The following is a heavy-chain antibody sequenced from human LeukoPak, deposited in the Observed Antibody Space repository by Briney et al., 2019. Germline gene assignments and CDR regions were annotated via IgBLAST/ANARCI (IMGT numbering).Heavy chain of an antibody. Sequence: GGSLRLSCAASGFTFSSYGMHWVRQAPGKGLEWVAVIWYDGSNKYYADSVKGRFTISRDNSKNTLYLQMNSLRAEDTAVYYCARRFYGSGSYSYYYYYMDVWGKGTTVTVSS. CDR2: IWYDGSNK. J-gene: IGHJ6*03. CDR1: GFTFSSYG. CDR3: ARRFYGSGSYSYYYYYMDV. D-gene: IGHD3-10*01. V-gene: IGHV3-33*01.